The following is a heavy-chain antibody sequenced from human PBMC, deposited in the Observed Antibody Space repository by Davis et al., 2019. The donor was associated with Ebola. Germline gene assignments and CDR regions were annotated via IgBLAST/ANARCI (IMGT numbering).Heavy chain of an antibody. Sequence: GGSLRLSCKASGYSFAGYWIGWLRQVPGKGLEWMGIIYPGDSDTRYSPSFQGQVTISADKSISTAYLQWSSLKASDTAMYYCARRHAAASYYFDYWGQGTLVTVSS. J-gene: IGHJ4*02. CDR3: ARRHAAASYYFDY. CDR2: IYPGDSDT. D-gene: IGHD2-2*01. V-gene: IGHV5-51*01. CDR1: GYSFAGYW.